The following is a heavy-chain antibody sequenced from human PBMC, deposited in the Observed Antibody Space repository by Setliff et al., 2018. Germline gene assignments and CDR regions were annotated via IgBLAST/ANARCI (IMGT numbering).Heavy chain of an antibody. CDR2: IIPIFGTA. CDR1: GGTFSSYA. CDR3: ARAGQQQLVQNYGFDP. D-gene: IGHD6-13*01. J-gene: IGHJ5*02. Sequence: SVKVSCKASGGTFSSYAISWVRQAPGQGLEWMGGIIPIFGTANYAQKFQGRVTITTDESTSTAYMELSSLRSEDTAVYYCARAGQQQLVQNYGFDPWGQGTLVTVSS. V-gene: IGHV1-69*05.